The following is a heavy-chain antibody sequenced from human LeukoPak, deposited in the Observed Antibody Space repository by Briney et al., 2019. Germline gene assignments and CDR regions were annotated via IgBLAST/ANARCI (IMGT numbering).Heavy chain of an antibody. Sequence: GGSLRLSCAASGFTFTTYGMHWVRQAPGKGLEWVACIYPDGINKDYADSVKGRFIISRDNSKNTLYLQMNSLRAEDTAVYYCAREQPPPFYYYDSSGYYFSDAFDIWGQGTMVTVSS. D-gene: IGHD3-22*01. CDR1: GFTFTTYG. V-gene: IGHV3-30*12. CDR3: AREQPPPFYYYDSSGYYFSDAFDI. J-gene: IGHJ3*02. CDR2: IYPDGINK.